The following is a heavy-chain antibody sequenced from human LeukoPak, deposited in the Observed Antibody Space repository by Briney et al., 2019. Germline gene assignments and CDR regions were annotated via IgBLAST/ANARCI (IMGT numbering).Heavy chain of an antibody. V-gene: IGHV4-39*07. Sequence: SETLSLTCTVSGGSISSSSYYWGWIRQPPGKGLEWIGSIYYSGSTYYNPSLKSRVTISVDTSKNQFSLKLSSVTAADTAVYYCARGVVTLPFVPWGQGTLVTVSS. CDR3: ARGVVTLPFVP. J-gene: IGHJ5*02. D-gene: IGHD4-23*01. CDR1: GGSISSSSYY. CDR2: IYYSGST.